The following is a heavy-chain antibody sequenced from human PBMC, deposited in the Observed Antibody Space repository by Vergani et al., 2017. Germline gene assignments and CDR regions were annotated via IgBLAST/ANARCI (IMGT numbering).Heavy chain of an antibody. V-gene: IGHV3-30*02. J-gene: IGHJ4*02. D-gene: IGHD3-16*01. CDR1: GFTLSNYD. CDR2: IQFDGSNQ. Sequence: QVQLVESGGGVVQRGGSLRLSYATSGFTLSNYDMQWIRQGPGKGLEFVAFIQFDGSNQYYADSVKGRFTLSRDFSKNTLYLQMNSLRTDDTATYYCAKHFRGWGIVYWGQGTQVIVSS. CDR3: AKHFRGWGIVY.